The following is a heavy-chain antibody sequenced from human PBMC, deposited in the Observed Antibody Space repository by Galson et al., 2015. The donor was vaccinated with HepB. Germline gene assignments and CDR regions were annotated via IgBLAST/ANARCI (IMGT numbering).Heavy chain of an antibody. CDR3: TTDPPATYYYDSSGSG. D-gene: IGHD3-22*01. J-gene: IGHJ4*02. CDR1: GFTFSNAW. CDR2: IKSKTDGGTT. V-gene: IGHV3-15*01. Sequence: SLRLSCAASGFTFSNAWMSWVRQAPGKGLEWVGRIKSKTDGGTTDYAAPVKGRFTISRDDSKNTLYLQMNSLKTEDTAVYYCTTDPPATYYYDSSGSGWGQGTLAIVSS.